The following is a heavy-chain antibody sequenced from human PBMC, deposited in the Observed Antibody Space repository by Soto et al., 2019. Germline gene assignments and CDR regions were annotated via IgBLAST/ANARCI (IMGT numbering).Heavy chain of an antibody. CDR3: AREFPYYESRLRQCDY. CDR2: TYYRSKWYN. J-gene: IGHJ4*02. V-gene: IGHV6-1*01. CDR1: GDSVSGNSAA. Sequence: PSHTLSLTCAISGDSVSGNSAAWNWIRQSPSRGLEWLGRTYYRSKWYNDYAVSVKSRITVTPDTSKNQTSLHLNSVTPEDTAVYYLAREFPYYESRLRQCDYRGQRSLVTVSS. D-gene: IGHD3-16*01.